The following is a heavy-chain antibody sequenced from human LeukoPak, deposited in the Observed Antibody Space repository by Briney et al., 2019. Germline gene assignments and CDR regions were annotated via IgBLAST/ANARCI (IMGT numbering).Heavy chain of an antibody. CDR1: GYRFNAYW. V-gene: IGHV5-51*01. Sequence: GESLKISCKGSGYRFNAYWIAWVRQMPGKGLESMGIIYPGDSDTRYSPSFQGQVTISADKSISTAYLQWSSLKASDTAMYYCARGLGYSGSWYFDYWGQGTLVTVSS. D-gene: IGHD6-13*01. CDR2: IYPGDSDT. J-gene: IGHJ4*02. CDR3: ARGLGYSGSWYFDY.